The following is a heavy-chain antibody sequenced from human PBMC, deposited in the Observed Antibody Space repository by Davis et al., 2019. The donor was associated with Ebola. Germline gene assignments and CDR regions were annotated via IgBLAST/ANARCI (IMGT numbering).Heavy chain of an antibody. V-gene: IGHV3-48*02. D-gene: IGHD2-8*01. CDR1: GFSFSNYG. J-gene: IGHJ4*02. Sequence: PGGSLRLSCAASGFSFSNYGMNWVRQAPGKGLEWVSYSSTTISTTYYADSVKGRFTMSRDSGKNSVYLQMSSLRDEDTAVYYCARGGCGNGVCTRDFDYWGQGTLVTVSS. CDR3: ARGGCGNGVCTRDFDY. CDR2: SSTTISTT.